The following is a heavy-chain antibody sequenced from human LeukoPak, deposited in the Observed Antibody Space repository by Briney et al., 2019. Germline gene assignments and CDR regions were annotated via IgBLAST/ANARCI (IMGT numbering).Heavy chain of an antibody. CDR1: GFTFSSYA. V-gene: IGHV3-23*01. D-gene: IGHD6-19*01. Sequence: GGSLRLSCAASGFTFSSYAMSWVRQAPGRGLEWVSAISGSGGSTYYADSVKGRFTISRDNSKNTLYLQMNSLRAEDTAVYYCAKDPEGIAVAGTFDYWGQGTLVTVSS. CDR3: AKDPEGIAVAGTFDY. J-gene: IGHJ4*02. CDR2: ISGSGGST.